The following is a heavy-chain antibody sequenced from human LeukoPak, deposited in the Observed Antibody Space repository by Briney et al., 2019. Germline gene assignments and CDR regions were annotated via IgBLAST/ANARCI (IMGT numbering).Heavy chain of an antibody. CDR3: SRDPRHNDY. Sequence: GGSLRLSCAASGFTFSDSYMTWIRQAPGKGLELLSYISGSASDVDYIDSVRGRFTISRDNAKNSLYLHMNSLTVEDTAVYYCSRDPRHNDYWGQGTLVTVSS. V-gene: IGHV3-11*01. CDR2: ISGSASDV. J-gene: IGHJ4*02. CDR1: GFTFSDSY.